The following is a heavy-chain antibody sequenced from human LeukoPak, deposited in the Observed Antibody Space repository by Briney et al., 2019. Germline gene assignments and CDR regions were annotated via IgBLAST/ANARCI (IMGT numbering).Heavy chain of an antibody. CDR3: AKDRSGYCSGGSCYSFDY. CDR2: ISGGGDTT. J-gene: IGHJ4*02. V-gene: IGHV3-23*01. D-gene: IGHD2-15*01. Sequence: GGSLRLSCAASGFTFSSYGMNWVRQAPGKGLEWVSAISGGGDTTYYADSVKGRFTISRDNSKNTLYLQMNSLRAEDTAVYYCAKDRSGYCSGGSCYSFDYWGQGTLVTVSS. CDR1: GFTFSSYG.